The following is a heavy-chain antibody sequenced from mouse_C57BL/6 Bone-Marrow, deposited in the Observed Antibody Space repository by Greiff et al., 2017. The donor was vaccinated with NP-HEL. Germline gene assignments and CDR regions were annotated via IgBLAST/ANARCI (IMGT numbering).Heavy chain of an antibody. J-gene: IGHJ4*01. CDR1: GFTFSSYA. Sequence: EVKLMESGEGLVKPGGSLKLSCAASGFTFSSYAMSWVRQTPEKRLEWVAYISSGGDYIYYADNVKGRFTITRDNARNTLYLQMSSLKSEDTAMYYCTRDFDGYYPYYYAMDYWGQGTSVTVSS. D-gene: IGHD2-3*01. CDR3: TRDFDGYYPYYYAMDY. CDR2: ISSGGDYI. V-gene: IGHV5-9-1*02.